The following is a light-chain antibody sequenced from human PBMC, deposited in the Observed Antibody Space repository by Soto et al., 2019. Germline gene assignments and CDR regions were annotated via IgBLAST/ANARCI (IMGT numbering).Light chain of an antibody. CDR2: TAS. J-gene: IGKJ2*01. V-gene: IGKV1-27*01. CDR3: QNYNSAPYT. Sequence: DIQLTQSPSSLSASVRDRVTITCRASQGISHYLAWYQQKPGKVPKLLISTASTLQSGVPSRFTGSGSGTTFTLTNSSLHPEDFATDYCQNYNSAPYTFGQGTKLEIK. CDR1: QGISHY.